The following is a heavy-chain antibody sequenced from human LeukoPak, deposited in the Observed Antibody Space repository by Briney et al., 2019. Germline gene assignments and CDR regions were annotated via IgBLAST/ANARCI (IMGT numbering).Heavy chain of an antibody. CDR1: GGTFSSYA. Sequence: SVKVSCKASGGTFSSYAISWVRQAPGQGLEWMGGIIPIFGTANYAQKFQGRVTITADESTSTAYMELSSLRSEDTAVYYCSVVSTKLRDYYEQNAFDIWGQGTMVTVSS. CDR2: IIPIFGTA. CDR3: SVVSTKLRDYYEQNAFDI. J-gene: IGHJ3*02. V-gene: IGHV1-69*13. D-gene: IGHD3-22*01.